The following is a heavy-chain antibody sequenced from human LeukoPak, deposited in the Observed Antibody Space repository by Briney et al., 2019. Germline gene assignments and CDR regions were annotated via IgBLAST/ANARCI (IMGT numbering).Heavy chain of an antibody. Sequence: PGASLRLSCAASGFTFSTYWMRWVRQAPGKGLEWVANIKEDGSERYYVDSVKRRFTISRDNARNSLYLQMNSLRAEDTAVYYCARDYWASDYWGQGTLVTVSS. CDR2: IKEDGSER. D-gene: IGHD2-8*02. J-gene: IGHJ4*02. V-gene: IGHV3-7*01. CDR3: ARDYWASDY. CDR1: GFTFSTYW.